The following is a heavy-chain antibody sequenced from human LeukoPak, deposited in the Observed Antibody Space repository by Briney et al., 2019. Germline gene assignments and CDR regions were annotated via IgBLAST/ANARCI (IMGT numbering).Heavy chain of an antibody. CDR3: ARGLSRRYIVVVPAASNWFDP. Sequence: KASETLSLTCTVSGGSISSYYWSWIRQPAGKGLEWIGRIYTSGSTNYNPSLKSRVTISVDTSKNQFSLKLSSVTAADTAVYYCARGLSRRYIVVVPAASNWFDPWGQGTLVTVSS. CDR1: GGSISSYY. J-gene: IGHJ5*02. CDR2: IYTSGST. V-gene: IGHV4-4*07. D-gene: IGHD2-2*01.